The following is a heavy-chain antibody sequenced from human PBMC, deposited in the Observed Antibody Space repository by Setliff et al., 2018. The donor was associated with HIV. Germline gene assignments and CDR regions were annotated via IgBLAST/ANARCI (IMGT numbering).Heavy chain of an antibody. CDR2: IYYSETT. CDR3: ARDPGGLYCRSTSCQGGCFDP. V-gene: IGHV4-39*07. Sequence: PSETLSLTCTVSGGSISSSNYYWGWVRQPPGKGLEWIGSIYYSETTNNNPSLKSRVTISVDTSKNQLSLKLRSVTAADTAVYYCARDPGGLYCRSTSCQGGCFDPWGQGTLVTVSS. J-gene: IGHJ5*02. CDR1: GGSISSSNYY. D-gene: IGHD2-2*01.